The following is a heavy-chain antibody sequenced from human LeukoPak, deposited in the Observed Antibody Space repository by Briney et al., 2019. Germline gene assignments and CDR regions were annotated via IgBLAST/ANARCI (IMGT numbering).Heavy chain of an antibody. D-gene: IGHD3-10*01. J-gene: IGHJ4*02. CDR3: ARTRLETDEFYFDY. CDR2: IYYSGST. V-gene: IGHV4-59*01. Sequence: SETLSLTCTVSGGSISSYYWSWIRQPPGKGLEWIGYIYYSGSTNYNPSLKSRVTISVDTSKNQFSLKLSSVTAADTAAYYCARTRLETDEFYFDYWGQGTLVTVSS. CDR1: GGSISSYY.